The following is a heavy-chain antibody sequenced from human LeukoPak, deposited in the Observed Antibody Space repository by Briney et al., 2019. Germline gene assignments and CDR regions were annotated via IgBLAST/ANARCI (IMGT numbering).Heavy chain of an antibody. Sequence: SETLSLTCTVSGGSISSGGYYWSWIRQPPGKGLEWIGEINHSGSTNYNPSLKSRVTISVDASKNQFSLKLSSVTAADTAVYYCARGRGSGWQYYFDYWGQGTLVTVSS. CDR3: ARGRGSGWQYYFDY. CDR1: GGSISSGGYY. J-gene: IGHJ4*02. V-gene: IGHV4-39*07. D-gene: IGHD6-19*01. CDR2: INHSGST.